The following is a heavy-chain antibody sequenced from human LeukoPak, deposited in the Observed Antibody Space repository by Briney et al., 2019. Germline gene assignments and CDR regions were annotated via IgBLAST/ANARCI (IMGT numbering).Heavy chain of an antibody. V-gene: IGHV3-74*01. CDR3: ARDAGGLRLGELSPIDY. Sequence: PGGSLRLSCAAAGFTFSSYWMHWVRHAPGKGLVWVSRINSDGSSTSYADSVKGRFTISRDNAKNTLCLQMNSLRAEDTAVYYCARDAGGLRLGELSPIDYWGQGTLVTVSS. D-gene: IGHD3-16*02. CDR1: GFTFSSYW. CDR2: INSDGSST. J-gene: IGHJ4*02.